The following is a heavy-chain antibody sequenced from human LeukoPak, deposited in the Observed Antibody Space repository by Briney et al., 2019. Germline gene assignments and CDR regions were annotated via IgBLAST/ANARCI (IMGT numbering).Heavy chain of an antibody. CDR1: GFTFSSYG. J-gene: IGHJ2*01. D-gene: IGHD3-9*01. V-gene: IGHV3-33*01. CDR2: MWYDGSNK. CDR3: ARDQNDILTGDGWYFDL. Sequence: AGRSLRLSCAASGFTFSSYGMHWVRQAPGKGLEWVAVMWYDGSNKYYADSVKGRFTISRDNSKNTLYLQMNSLRAEDAAVYYCARDQNDILTGDGWYFDLWGRGTLVTVSS.